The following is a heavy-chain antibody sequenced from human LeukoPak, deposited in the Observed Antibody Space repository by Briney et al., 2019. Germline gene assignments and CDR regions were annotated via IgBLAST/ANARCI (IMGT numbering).Heavy chain of an antibody. D-gene: IGHD4-17*01. CDR3: VREQYGDDDAFDI. Sequence: GGSLRLSCAASGFTFSSYGMHWVRQAPGKGLEWVGVIWYDGSSKYYADSVKGRFTISRDNSKNTLSLQMNSLRAEDTAVYYCVREQYGDDDAFDIWGQGTMVTVSS. CDR1: GFTFSSYG. V-gene: IGHV3-33*01. CDR2: IWYDGSSK. J-gene: IGHJ3*02.